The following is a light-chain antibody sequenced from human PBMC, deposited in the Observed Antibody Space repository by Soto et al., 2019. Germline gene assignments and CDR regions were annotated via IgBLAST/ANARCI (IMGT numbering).Light chain of an antibody. J-gene: IGLJ2*01. CDR2: EVS. CDR3: SSYAGTKTLV. Sequence: QAVVTQPPSASGSPGQSVTISCTGTITDIGTYYYVSWYQQHPGKAPKLIIYEVSERPSGVPDRFSGSKSGNTASLTVSGLQAGDEADYYCSSYAGTKTLVFGGGTKVTVL. V-gene: IGLV2-8*01. CDR1: ITDIGTYYY.